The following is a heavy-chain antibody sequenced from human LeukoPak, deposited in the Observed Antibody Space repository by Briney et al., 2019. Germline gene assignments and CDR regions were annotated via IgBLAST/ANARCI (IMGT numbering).Heavy chain of an antibody. CDR2: INHSGST. V-gene: IGHV4-34*01. J-gene: IGHJ4*02. CDR3: ARAGAGSYYGGFDY. D-gene: IGHD3-10*01. CDR1: GGSFSGYY. Sequence: SETLSLTCAVYGGSFSGYYWSWIRQPPGKGLEWIGEINHSGSTNYNPSLKSRVTISVDTSKNQFSLKLSSVTAADTAVYYCARAGAGSYYGGFDYWGQGSLVTVSS.